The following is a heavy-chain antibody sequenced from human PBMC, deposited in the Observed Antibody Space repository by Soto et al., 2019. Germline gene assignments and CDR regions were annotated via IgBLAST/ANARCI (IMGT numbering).Heavy chain of an antibody. Sequence: ASVKVSCKASGYTFTTYGMSWVRQAPGQGLDWMGWISTYNGNTKYAERLQGRVTMTTDTTKNTLYLQMNSLRAEDTAVYYCARDSTHNWNYLAYWGQGTLVTVSS. CDR3: ARDSTHNWNYLAY. CDR2: ISTYNGNT. J-gene: IGHJ4*02. D-gene: IGHD1-20*01. V-gene: IGHV1-18*01. CDR1: GYTFTTYG.